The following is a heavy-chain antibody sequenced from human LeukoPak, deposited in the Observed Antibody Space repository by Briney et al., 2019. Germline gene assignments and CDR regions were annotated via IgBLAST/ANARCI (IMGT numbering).Heavy chain of an antibody. D-gene: IGHD4-11*01. CDR3: ARSKGGSWPFDS. CDR1: GFTFSNYW. CDR2: IKEDGSDQ. V-gene: IGHV3-7*01. Sequence: PGGSLRLSCAASGFTFSNYWMSWVRRPPGKGLEWVANIKEDGSDQHYVDSVRSRFTVSRDNAANSMYLQMSSLRPDDTAVYFCARSKGGSWPFDSGGQGNVVAVSS. J-gene: IGHJ4*02.